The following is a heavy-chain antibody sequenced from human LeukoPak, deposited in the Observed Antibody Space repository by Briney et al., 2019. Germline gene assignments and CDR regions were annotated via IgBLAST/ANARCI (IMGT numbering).Heavy chain of an antibody. J-gene: IGHJ4*02. CDR3: ASRNSKWLVNYFDY. CDR2: ISSSGSTI. CDR1: GFTFSSYE. D-gene: IGHD6-19*01. V-gene: IGHV3-48*03. Sequence: GGSLRLSCAASGFTFSSYEMNWVRQAPGKGLEWVSYISSSGSTIYYADSVKGRFTISRDNAKNSLYLQVNSLRAEDTAVYYCASRNSKWLVNYFDYWGQGTLVTVSS.